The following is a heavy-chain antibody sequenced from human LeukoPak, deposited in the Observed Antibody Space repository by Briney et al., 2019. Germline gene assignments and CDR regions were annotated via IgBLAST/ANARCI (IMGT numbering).Heavy chain of an antibody. D-gene: IGHD2-2*02. CDR3: AKDSLGVGIPTVIGIFDY. Sequence: AGSLRLSCAASGISSRSYAMSWVRLSPGKGLEWVSAISGSGYTINYSDSVKGRFTISRDNSKNTLYLQMNSLRSEDTAVYYCAKDSLGVGIPTVIGIFDYWGQGTLVTVSS. CDR1: GISSRSYA. CDR2: ISGSGYTI. J-gene: IGHJ4*02. V-gene: IGHV3-23*01.